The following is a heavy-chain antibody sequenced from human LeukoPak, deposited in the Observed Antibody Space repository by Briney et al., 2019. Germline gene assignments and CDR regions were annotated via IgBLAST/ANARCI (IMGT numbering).Heavy chain of an antibody. CDR2: ISDSGTYT. Sequence: GGSLRLSCATSGFTFTTYAMSWVRQAPGKGLEWVSTISDSGTYTYSADSVKGRFTISRDNAKSSLYLQMNSLRVEDTAVYYCARNPQWLSYSMDVWGQGTTVTVSS. J-gene: IGHJ6*02. CDR1: GFTFTTYA. D-gene: IGHD6-19*01. V-gene: IGHV3-23*01. CDR3: ARNPQWLSYSMDV.